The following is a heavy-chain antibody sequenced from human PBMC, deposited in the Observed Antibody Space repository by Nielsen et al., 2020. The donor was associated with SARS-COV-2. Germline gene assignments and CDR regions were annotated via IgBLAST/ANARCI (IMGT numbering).Heavy chain of an antibody. V-gene: IGHV3-11*01. CDR3: ARKPRIYYDTSAGGVDV. CDR2: ISSSGSTI. J-gene: IGHJ6*02. D-gene: IGHD3-22*01. Sequence: SLKISCAASGFTFSDYYMSWIRQAPGKGLEWVSYISSSGSTIFYADSVKGRFSISWDNAKNSLHLQMNSLRAEDTAVYYCARKPRIYYDTSAGGVDVWGQGTTVTVSS. CDR1: GFTFSDYY.